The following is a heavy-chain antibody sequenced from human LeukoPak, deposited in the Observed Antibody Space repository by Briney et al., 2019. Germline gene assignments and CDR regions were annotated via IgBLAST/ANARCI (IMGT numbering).Heavy chain of an antibody. V-gene: IGHV3-48*03. CDR3: AGVGALSSSWLLY. Sequence: GGSLRLSCAASGFTFSSYEMNWVRQAPGKGLEWVSYISRSATTIYYADSVKGRFTISRDNAKNSLYLQMNSLRAEDTAVYFCAGVGALSSSWLLYWGQGTLVTVSS. CDR2: ISRSATTI. J-gene: IGHJ4*02. D-gene: IGHD6-13*01. CDR1: GFTFSSYE.